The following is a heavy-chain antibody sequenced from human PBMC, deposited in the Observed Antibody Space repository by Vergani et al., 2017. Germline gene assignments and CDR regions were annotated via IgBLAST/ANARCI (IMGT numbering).Heavy chain of an antibody. Sequence: QVQLQESGPGLVKPSETLSLTCTVSGGSISSYYWSWIRQPPGKGLEWIWYIYYSGSTNYNPSLKSRVTISVDTSKNQFTLKLSSVPAADKAVYYCARVPDELYCSGGSCSGWFDPWGQGTLVTVSS. CDR1: GGSISSYY. CDR2: IYYSGST. CDR3: ARVPDELYCSGGSCSGWFDP. D-gene: IGHD2-15*01. J-gene: IGHJ5*02. V-gene: IGHV4-59*01.